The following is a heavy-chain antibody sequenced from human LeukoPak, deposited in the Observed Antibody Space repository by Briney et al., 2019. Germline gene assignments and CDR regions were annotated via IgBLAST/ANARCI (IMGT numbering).Heavy chain of an antibody. V-gene: IGHV3-33*08. D-gene: IGHD2-2*01. CDR1: GFTFSSYA. J-gene: IGHJ6*04. CDR2: IWYDGSDK. CDR3: AREGCSSTSCYPYYYYYGMDV. Sequence: PGGSLRLSCAASGFTFSSYAMHWVRQAPGKGLEWVAVIWYDGSDKYYADSVKGRFTISRDNSKNTLYLQMNSLRAEDTAVYYCAREGCSSTSCYPYYYYYGMDVWGKGTTVTVSS.